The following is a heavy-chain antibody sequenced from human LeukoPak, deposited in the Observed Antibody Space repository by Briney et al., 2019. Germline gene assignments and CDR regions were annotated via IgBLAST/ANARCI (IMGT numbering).Heavy chain of an antibody. Sequence: GGSLRLSCEASGFTFSNVWMNWVRQAPGKGLEWVGRIKSKTDGGTTDYAAPVKGGFTISRDDSRNALYLQMNSLKTEDTAVYYCTTGGYGGQFDYWGQGTLVTVSS. J-gene: IGHJ4*02. CDR2: IKSKTDGGTT. V-gene: IGHV3-15*01. D-gene: IGHD5-12*01. CDR3: TTGGYGGQFDY. CDR1: GFTFSNVW.